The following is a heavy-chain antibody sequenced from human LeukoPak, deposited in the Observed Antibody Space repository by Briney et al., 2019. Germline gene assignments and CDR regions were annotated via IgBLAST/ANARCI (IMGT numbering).Heavy chain of an antibody. D-gene: IGHD6-13*01. V-gene: IGHV4-30-2*01. Sequence: SETLSLTCTVSGGSISSGGYYWSWIRQPPGKGLEWIGYIYHSGSTYYNPSLKSRVTISVDTSKNQFSLKLSSVTAADTAVYYCARDRGGGYSSSWYDAFDIWGQGTMVTVSS. CDR1: GGSISSGGYY. CDR3: ARDRGGGYSSSWYDAFDI. J-gene: IGHJ3*02. CDR2: IYHSGST.